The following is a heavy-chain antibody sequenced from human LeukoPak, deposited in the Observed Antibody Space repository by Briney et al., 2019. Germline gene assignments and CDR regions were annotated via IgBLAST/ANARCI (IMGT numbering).Heavy chain of an antibody. CDR2: ISRSGSDK. CDR3: AKDSNNYYGGVQILDWFVP. J-gene: IGHJ5*02. D-gene: IGHD3-10*01. CDR1: GFTFSSYS. V-gene: IGHV3-21*04. Sequence: PGGSLRLSCAASGFTFSSYSLNWVRQAPGKGLEWVSSISRSGSDKFYADSAKGRFTISRDNSEKTLYLQMNSLRAEDTAVYYCAKDSNNYYGGVQILDWFVPWGQGTLVTVSS.